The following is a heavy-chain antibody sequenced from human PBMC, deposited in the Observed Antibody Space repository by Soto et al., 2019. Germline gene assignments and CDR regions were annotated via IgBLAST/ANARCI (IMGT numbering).Heavy chain of an antibody. CDR2: ISGGGGPT. J-gene: IGHJ3*02. CDR3: AKVSRFLDSGLI. D-gene: IGHD3-10*01. Sequence: EVQLLESGGGLVQPGGSLRLSCTASGFTFSTYAMTWVRQAPGKGLEWVSAISGGGGPTYYADSVKGRFTISSDNSKNTLYLQMNSLRADDTAVYYCAKVSRFLDSGLIWGQGTLVTVSS. V-gene: IGHV3-23*01. CDR1: GFTFSTYA.